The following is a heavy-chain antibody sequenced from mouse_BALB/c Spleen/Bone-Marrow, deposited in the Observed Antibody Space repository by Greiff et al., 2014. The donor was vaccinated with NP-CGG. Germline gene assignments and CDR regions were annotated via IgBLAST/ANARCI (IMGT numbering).Heavy chain of an antibody. V-gene: IGHV14-3*02. CDR1: GFNIKDTY. D-gene: IGHD1-1*01. J-gene: IGHJ2*01. CDR2: IDPANGNT. Sequence: VQLQQSGAELVKPGASVKLSCTASGFNIKDTYMHWVKQRPEQGLEWIGRIDPANGNTKYDPKFQGKATITADTSSNTAYLQLGSLTSEVTAVYYCAGYYFGSSYFNYWGQGTTLTVSS. CDR3: AGYYFGSSYFNY.